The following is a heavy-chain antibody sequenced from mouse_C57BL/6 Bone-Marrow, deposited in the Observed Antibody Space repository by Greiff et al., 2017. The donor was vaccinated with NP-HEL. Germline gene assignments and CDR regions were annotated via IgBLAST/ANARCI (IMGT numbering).Heavy chain of an antibody. CDR2: ISDGGSYT. J-gene: IGHJ4*01. Sequence: EVQRVESGGGLVQPGGSLKLSCAASGFTFSSYAMSWVRQTPEKRLEWVATISDGGSYTYYPDNVKGRFTISRDNAKNNLYLQMSHLKSEDTAMYYCARGTGRVYAMDYWGQGTSVTVSS. CDR1: GFTFSSYA. V-gene: IGHV5-4*01. CDR3: ARGTGRVYAMDY. D-gene: IGHD4-1*01.